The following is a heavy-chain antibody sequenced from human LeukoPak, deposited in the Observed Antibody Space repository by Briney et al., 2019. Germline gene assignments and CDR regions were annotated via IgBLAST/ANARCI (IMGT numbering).Heavy chain of an antibody. Sequence: GESLKISCKGSGYRFNSYWIGWVRQMPGKGLEWMGIIYPGDSDTRYSPSFQGQVTISADKSISTAYLQWSSLKASDTAMYYCARLVLAHSGINYFDYWGQGTLVTVSS. V-gene: IGHV5-51*01. J-gene: IGHJ4*02. D-gene: IGHD6-19*01. CDR1: GYRFNSYW. CDR3: ARLVLAHSGINYFDY. CDR2: IYPGDSDT.